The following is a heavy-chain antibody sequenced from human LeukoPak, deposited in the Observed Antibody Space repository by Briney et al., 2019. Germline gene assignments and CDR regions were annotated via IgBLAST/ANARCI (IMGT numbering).Heavy chain of an antibody. J-gene: IGHJ4*02. CDR1: GGSISSYY. CDR3: VRGLGSISRSY. D-gene: IGHD3-10*01. CDR2: IYYSGST. Sequence: PSETLSLTCTVSGGSISSYYWSWIRQPPGKGLEWIGYIYYSGSTNYNPSLKSRVTISVDTSKNQFSLKLNSVTAADTAVYYCVRGLGSISRSYWGQGTLVTVSS. V-gene: IGHV4-59*12.